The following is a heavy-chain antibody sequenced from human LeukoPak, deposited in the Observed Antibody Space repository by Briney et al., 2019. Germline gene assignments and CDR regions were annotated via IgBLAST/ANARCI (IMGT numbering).Heavy chain of an antibody. Sequence: SETLSLTCTVSGGSISSYYWSWIRQPPGKGLEWSGYIYYSGSTNYNPSLKSRVTISVDTSKNQFSLKLSSVTAADTAVYCCARRGTVTHGVWFDPWGQGTLVTVSS. CDR3: ARRGTVTHGVWFDP. V-gene: IGHV4-59*01. CDR1: GGSISSYY. D-gene: IGHD4-17*01. CDR2: IYYSGST. J-gene: IGHJ5*02.